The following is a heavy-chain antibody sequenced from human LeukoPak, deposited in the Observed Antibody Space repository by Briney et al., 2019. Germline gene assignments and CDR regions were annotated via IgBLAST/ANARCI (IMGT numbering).Heavy chain of an antibody. Sequence: SEPLSLTCSGSNYSISNSLYWGWLRQPPGKGLEWIGSIYRSGSTSYNPSLKSRVTISLDTSKNQFSLKLSSVTAADTAVYFWARGTYGYYMDVWGKGTTVTVSS. D-gene: IGHD4-17*01. J-gene: IGHJ6*03. CDR1: NYSISNSLY. CDR2: IYRSGST. CDR3: ARGTYGYYMDV. V-gene: IGHV4-38-2*02.